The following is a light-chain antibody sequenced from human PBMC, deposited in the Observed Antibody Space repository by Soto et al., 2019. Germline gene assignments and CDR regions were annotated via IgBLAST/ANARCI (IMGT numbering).Light chain of an antibody. CDR1: RSNVGANYD. J-gene: IGLJ3*02. V-gene: IGLV1-40*01. CDR3: QSYDNVLTSPL. CDR2: KNN. Sequence: QPVLTQPPSVSGAPGQTITISCTGSRSNVGANYDVHWYQVLPGAGPRLLIYKNNNRPSGVPDRFSGSKSGTSVSLDITGLRAEDEAVYYCQSYDNVLTSPLFGGGTKLTVL.